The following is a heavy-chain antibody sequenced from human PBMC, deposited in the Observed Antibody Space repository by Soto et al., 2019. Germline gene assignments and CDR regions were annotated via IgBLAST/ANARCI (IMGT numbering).Heavy chain of an antibody. CDR3: AKDPPWTVGPLAMDV. J-gene: IGHJ6*02. CDR2: FSGSGGNI. CDR1: GFAFSTHA. V-gene: IGHV3-23*01. D-gene: IGHD1-26*01. Sequence: GGSLRLSXVAPGFAFSTHAMSWVRQAPGKGLEWVSTFSGSGGNIYYAESVKGRLTISRDDSKNTLYLQMDSLRVEDTAVYYCAKDPPWTVGPLAMDVWGQGTTVTVSS.